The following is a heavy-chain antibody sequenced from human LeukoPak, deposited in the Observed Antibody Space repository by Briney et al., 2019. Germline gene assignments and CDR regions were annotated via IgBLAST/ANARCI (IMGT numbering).Heavy chain of an antibody. Sequence: GGSLRLSWSASGFTFSSYTIHWVRQAPEKGLEFVSAITSNGGSAYYAGSVKGRFTISRDNSKNTVYLQMSSLRAEDTAVYYCVIVRGYFDSSGSDYWGQGTLVTVSS. V-gene: IGHV3-64D*06. J-gene: IGHJ4*02. CDR1: GFTFSSYT. D-gene: IGHD3-9*01. CDR2: ITSNGGSA. CDR3: VIVRGYFDSSGSDY.